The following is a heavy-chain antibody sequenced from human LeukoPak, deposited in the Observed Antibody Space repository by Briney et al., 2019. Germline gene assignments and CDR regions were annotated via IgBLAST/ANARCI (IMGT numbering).Heavy chain of an antibody. V-gene: IGHV4-59*01. D-gene: IGHD3-3*01. CDR1: GGSISSYY. CDR2: IYYSGST. CDR3: ARSLGFQLRFLEWLPDAFDI. J-gene: IGHJ3*02. Sequence: PSEAPSLTCTVSGGSISSYYWSWIRQPPGKGLEWIGYIYYSGSTNYNPSLKSRVTISVDTSKNQFSLKLSSVTAADTAVYYCARSLGFQLRFLEWLPDAFDIWGQGTMVTVSS.